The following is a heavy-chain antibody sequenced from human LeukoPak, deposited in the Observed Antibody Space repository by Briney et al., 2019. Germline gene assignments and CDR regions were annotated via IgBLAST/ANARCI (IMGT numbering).Heavy chain of an antibody. CDR1: GFSFSSYA. D-gene: IGHD2-2*02. Sequence: GGSLSLSCAASGFSFSSYAMAWVREAPGKGLEWVSGMSGSGTTTYYADSVKGRFTISRDNSMHTLFLQMNSLRTEDTALYYCAKGLGYCSSSTCYTAFDYWGQGTLVTVSS. CDR2: MSGSGTTT. CDR3: AKGLGYCSSSTCYTAFDY. V-gene: IGHV3-23*01. J-gene: IGHJ4*02.